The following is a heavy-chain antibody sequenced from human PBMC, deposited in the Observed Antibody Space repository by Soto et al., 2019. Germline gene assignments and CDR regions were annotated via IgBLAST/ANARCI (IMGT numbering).Heavy chain of an antibody. Sequence: SVKVSCKASGYIFTGHYMYWVRQAPGQGLEWMGWINPASGDTNYVQKFQGRVSMTRDTSISTAYMELRTLRSDDTAVYYCARVPGEDDFDYWGQGTLVTVPS. J-gene: IGHJ4*02. D-gene: IGHD7-27*01. CDR2: INPASGDT. CDR3: ARVPGEDDFDY. V-gene: IGHV1-2*02. CDR1: GYIFTGHY.